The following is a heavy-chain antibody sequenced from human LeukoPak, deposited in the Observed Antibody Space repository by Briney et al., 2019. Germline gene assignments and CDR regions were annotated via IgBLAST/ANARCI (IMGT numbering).Heavy chain of an antibody. V-gene: IGHV5-51*01. CDR1: GYSFADYW. Sequence: GESLKISCEGSGYSFADYWIGWVRRMPGKGREWMGIIFPADSDTRYGPSLQRQVTISADKSINPAYLQWSSLQAADTATYYCARQAGDWGRHFDSRGQGTLVTVSS. J-gene: IGHJ4*02. CDR2: IFPADSDT. CDR3: ARQAGDWGRHFDS. D-gene: IGHD7-27*01.